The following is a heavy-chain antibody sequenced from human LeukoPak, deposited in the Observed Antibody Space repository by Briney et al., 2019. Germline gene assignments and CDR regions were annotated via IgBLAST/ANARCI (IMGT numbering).Heavy chain of an antibody. CDR1: GGSISSGGYY. D-gene: IGHD2-2*01. J-gene: IGHJ4*02. Sequence: SETLSLTCAVSGGSISSGGYYWSWIRQHPGKGLEWIGYIYYSGSTYYNPSLKSRVTISVDTSKNQFSLKLSSVTAADTAVYYCARDIRGYCSSTSCYHLTYFDYWGQGTLVTVSS. CDR2: IYYSGST. V-gene: IGHV4-31*11. CDR3: ARDIRGYCSSTSCYHLTYFDY.